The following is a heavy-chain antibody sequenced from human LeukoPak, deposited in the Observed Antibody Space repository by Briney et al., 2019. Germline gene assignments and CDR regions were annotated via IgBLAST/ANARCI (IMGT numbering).Heavy chain of an antibody. J-gene: IGHJ4*02. CDR2: ISSSSSYI. Sequence: GGSLRLSCAASGFTFSSYSMNWVCQAPGKGLEWVSSISSSSSYIYYADSVKGRFTISRDNSKNTLYLQMNSLRAEDTAVYYCAREITGYNGPFDYWGQGTLVTVSS. V-gene: IGHV3-21*01. D-gene: IGHD5-24*01. CDR1: GFTFSSYS. CDR3: AREITGYNGPFDY.